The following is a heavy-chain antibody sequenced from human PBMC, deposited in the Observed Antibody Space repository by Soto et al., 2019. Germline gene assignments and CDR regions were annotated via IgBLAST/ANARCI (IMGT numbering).Heavy chain of an antibody. J-gene: IGHJ4*02. CDR1: GFTVNSNY. CDR3: ATLTKYDILTGFYPC. D-gene: IGHD3-9*01. Sequence: GGSLRLSCAASGFTVNSNYMSWVRQAPGKGLEWVSVIYSDGSTYYADSVKGRFIISRDNSDNTLYFQMNSLRAEDTAVYYCATLTKYDILTGFYPCWGQGTLVTVSS. CDR2: IYSDGST. V-gene: IGHV3-66*01.